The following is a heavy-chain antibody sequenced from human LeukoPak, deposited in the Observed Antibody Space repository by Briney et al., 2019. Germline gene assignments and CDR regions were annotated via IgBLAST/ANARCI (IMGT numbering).Heavy chain of an antibody. CDR3: ARRERWLQLKGDLDY. Sequence: SETLSLTCTVSGGSISSYYWSWIRQPPGKGLEWIGEINHSGSTNYNPSLKSRVTISVDTSKNQFSLKLSSVTAADTAVYYCARRERWLQLKGDLDYWGQGTLVTVSS. CDR2: INHSGST. CDR1: GGSISSYY. V-gene: IGHV4-34*01. D-gene: IGHD5-24*01. J-gene: IGHJ4*02.